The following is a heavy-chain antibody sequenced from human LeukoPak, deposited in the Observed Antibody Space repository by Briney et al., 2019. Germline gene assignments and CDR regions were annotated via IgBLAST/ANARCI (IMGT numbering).Heavy chain of an antibody. CDR2: MNPNSGNT. D-gene: IGHD6-19*01. Sequence: ASVKVSCKASGYTFTSYDINWVRQATGQGLEWMGWMNPNSGNTGYAQKFQGRVTMTRNTSISTAYMELSSLGSEDTAVYYCARARRAVAANRYRFDPWGQGTLVTVSS. CDR3: ARARRAVAANRYRFDP. CDR1: GYTFTSYD. J-gene: IGHJ5*02. V-gene: IGHV1-8*01.